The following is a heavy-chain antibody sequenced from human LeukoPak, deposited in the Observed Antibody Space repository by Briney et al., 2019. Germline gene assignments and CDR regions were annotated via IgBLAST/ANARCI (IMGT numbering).Heavy chain of an antibody. Sequence: PGGSLRLSCAASGFTFSSYAMTWVRQAPGKELEWVSTLSGRSDTTYYADSVKGRFTISRDNSKNTLYLQMNIIRAEDTAVYYCAKTSGSYRTHFDYWGRGTLVTVSS. CDR2: LSGRSDTT. J-gene: IGHJ4*02. V-gene: IGHV3-23*01. D-gene: IGHD1-26*01. CDR1: GFTFSSYA. CDR3: AKTSGSYRTHFDY.